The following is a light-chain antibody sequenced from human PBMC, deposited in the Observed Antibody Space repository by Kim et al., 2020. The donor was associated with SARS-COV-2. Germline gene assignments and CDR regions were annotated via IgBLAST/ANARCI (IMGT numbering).Light chain of an antibody. Sequence: ASVGDTVTITCRASQSISDYLAWYQQKPGKAPKVLIYDASTLESGVPSRFSGSGSGTEFTLTINTLQPDDFAAYYCHQYSDNSPTFGQGTKVDIK. V-gene: IGKV1-5*01. J-gene: IGKJ1*01. CDR2: DAS. CDR3: HQYSDNSPT. CDR1: QSISDY.